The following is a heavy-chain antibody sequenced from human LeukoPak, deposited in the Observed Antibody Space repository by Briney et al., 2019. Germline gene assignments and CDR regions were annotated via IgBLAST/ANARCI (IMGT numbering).Heavy chain of an antibody. J-gene: IGHJ4*02. CDR3: ARVALRGGYFDY. D-gene: IGHD3-16*01. V-gene: IGHV1-69*13. Sequence: SVKVSCKASGGTFSGYAISWVRQAPGQGLEWMGGIIPIFGTANYAQKFQGRVTITADESTSTAYMELSSLRSEDTAVYYCARVALRGGYFDYWGQGTLVTVSS. CDR2: IIPIFGTA. CDR1: GGTFSGYA.